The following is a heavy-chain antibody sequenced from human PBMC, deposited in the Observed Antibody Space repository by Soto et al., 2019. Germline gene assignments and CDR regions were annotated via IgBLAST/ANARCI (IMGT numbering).Heavy chain of an antibody. CDR3: ARYRATINSFWFDP. CDR1: GYTFTSYG. D-gene: IGHD5-12*01. V-gene: IGHV1-18*01. Sequence: QVQLVQSGAEVKKPGASVKVSCKASGYTFTSYGISWVRQAPGQGLEWMGWISGYNGNTNYAQKLQGRVTMTTDTSTRTAYMELRSPRSDDTAVYYCARYRATINSFWFDPWGQGTLVNVSS. J-gene: IGHJ5*02. CDR2: ISGYNGNT.